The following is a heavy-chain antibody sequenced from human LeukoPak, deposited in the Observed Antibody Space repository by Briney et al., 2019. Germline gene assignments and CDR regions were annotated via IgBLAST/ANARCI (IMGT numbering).Heavy chain of an antibody. CDR3: ARLENWAFDY. D-gene: IGHD3-3*01. J-gene: IGHJ4*02. Sequence: SQTLSLTCAISGDSVSSNSAAWNWIRQSPSEGLEWLGRTYYRSKWSTDYAVSVKSRITINPDTSKHQFSLQLNSVTPEDTAVYYCARLENWAFDYWGQGALITVSS. V-gene: IGHV6-1*01. CDR2: TYYRSKWST. CDR1: GDSVSSNSAA.